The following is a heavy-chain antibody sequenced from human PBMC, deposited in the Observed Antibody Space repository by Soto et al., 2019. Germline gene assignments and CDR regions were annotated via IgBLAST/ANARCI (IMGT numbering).Heavy chain of an antibody. CDR1: GGSMSNFY. CDR2: IYHSGTT. V-gene: IGHV4-59*01. J-gene: IGHJ4*02. D-gene: IGHD3-10*01. Sequence: SETLSLTCTVSGGSMSNFYWTWIRQPPGRGLEWMGYIYHSGTTNYHPSLRGRVTISIDTSKSQFSLRLSTVTAADTAVYYCERDLVRGVIGYWGQGTLVTVSS. CDR3: ERDLVRGVIGY.